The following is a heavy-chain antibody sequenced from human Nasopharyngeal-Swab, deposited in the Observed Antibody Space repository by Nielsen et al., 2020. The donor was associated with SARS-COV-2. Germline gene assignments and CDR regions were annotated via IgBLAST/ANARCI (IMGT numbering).Heavy chain of an antibody. CDR1: GYTFTGYY. CDR3: ARGEGTYYDILTGWGSDYYYMDV. D-gene: IGHD3-9*01. V-gene: IGHV1-2*06. J-gene: IGHJ6*03. CDR2: INPNSGGT. Sequence: ASVKVPCKASGYTFTGYYMHWVRQAPAQGLEWMGRINPNSGGTNYAQKFQGRVTMTRDTSISTAYMELSRLRSDDTAVYYCARGEGTYYDILTGWGSDYYYMDVWGKGTTVTVSS.